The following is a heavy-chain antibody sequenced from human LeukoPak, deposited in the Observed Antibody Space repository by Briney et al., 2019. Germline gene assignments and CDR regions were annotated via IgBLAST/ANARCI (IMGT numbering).Heavy chain of an antibody. Sequence: SETLSLTCTVSGGSISSYYWSWIRQPPGKGLEWIGYIYYSGSTNYNPSLKSRVTISVGTSKNQFSLKLSSVTAADTAVYYCARGLGSGNYYVGFDYWGQGTLVTVSS. D-gene: IGHD1-26*01. J-gene: IGHJ4*02. CDR1: GGSISSYY. CDR3: ARGLGSGNYYVGFDY. CDR2: IYYSGST. V-gene: IGHV4-59*01.